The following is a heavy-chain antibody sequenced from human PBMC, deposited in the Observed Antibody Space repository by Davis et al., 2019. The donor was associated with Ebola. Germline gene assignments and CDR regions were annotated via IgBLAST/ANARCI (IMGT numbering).Heavy chain of an antibody. CDR1: GFTFSSYW. CDR3: SRDKLTIFGGDITYYYYGMDV. Sequence: GESLKISCAASGFTFSSYWMSWVRQAPGTGLEWVANKKQDGSEKYYVDSVKGRFTISSDNAKNSLYLQINSLRPEDTARYYCSRDKLTIFGGDITYYYYGMDVWGQGTTVTVSS. J-gene: IGHJ6*02. D-gene: IGHD3-3*01. V-gene: IGHV3-7*03. CDR2: KKQDGSEK.